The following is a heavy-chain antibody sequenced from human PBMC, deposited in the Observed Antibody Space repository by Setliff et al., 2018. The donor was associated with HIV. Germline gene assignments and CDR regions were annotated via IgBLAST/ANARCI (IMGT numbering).Heavy chain of an antibody. CDR3: ARGRMATVLIRNWIDP. Sequence: SETLSLTCAVYGGSLSDYYWTWIRQPPGKGLEWIGEINHSGSTNYNPSLKSRVTISIDTSKNQFSLKLSSVAAADTAMYYCARGRMATVLIRNWIDPWGQGSLVTVSS. CDR2: INHSGST. V-gene: IGHV4-34*01. D-gene: IGHD4-4*01. J-gene: IGHJ5*02. CDR1: GGSLSDYY.